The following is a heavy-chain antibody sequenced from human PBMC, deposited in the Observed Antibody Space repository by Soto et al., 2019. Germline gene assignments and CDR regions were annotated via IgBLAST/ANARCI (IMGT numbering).Heavy chain of an antibody. CDR3: ASSRWKATGVYYSMDV. V-gene: IGHV6-1*01. D-gene: IGHD1-1*01. Sequence: SQTLSLTCAISGDSVSSNSAAWNWIRQSPSRGLEWLGRTYYRSKWYNDYAVSVKSRLTINPDTSKNQFSLQLNSVTPEDTAVYYCASSRWKATGVYYSMDVWGQGTTGTVSS. CDR1: GDSVSSNSAA. CDR2: TYYRSKWYN. J-gene: IGHJ6*02.